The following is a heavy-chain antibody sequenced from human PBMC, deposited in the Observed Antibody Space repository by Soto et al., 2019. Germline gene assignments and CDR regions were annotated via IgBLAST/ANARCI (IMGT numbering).Heavy chain of an antibody. V-gene: IGHV3-23*01. Sequence: PGGSLRLSCAASGFTFSSYAMSWVRQAPGKGLEWVSAISGSGGSTYYADSVKGRFTISRDNSKNTLYLQMNSLRAEDTAVYYCAKEIGSGYYYSNAFYIWGQGTMVTVSS. CDR2: ISGSGGST. J-gene: IGHJ3*02. CDR1: GFTFSSYA. CDR3: AKEIGSGYYYSNAFYI. D-gene: IGHD3-22*01.